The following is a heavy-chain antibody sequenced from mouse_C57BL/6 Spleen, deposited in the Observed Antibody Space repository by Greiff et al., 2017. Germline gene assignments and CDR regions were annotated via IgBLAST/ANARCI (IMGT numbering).Heavy chain of an antibody. CDR1: GYTFTDYY. J-gene: IGHJ4*01. Sequence: EVQLQESGPVLVKPGASVKMSCKASGYTFTDYYMNWVKQSHGKSLEWIGVINPYNGGTSYNQKFKGKATLTVDKSSSTAYMELNSLTSEDSAVYYCARETVTTRAMDYWGQGTSVTVSS. V-gene: IGHV1-19*01. CDR3: ARETVTTRAMDY. CDR2: INPYNGGT. D-gene: IGHD2-2*01.